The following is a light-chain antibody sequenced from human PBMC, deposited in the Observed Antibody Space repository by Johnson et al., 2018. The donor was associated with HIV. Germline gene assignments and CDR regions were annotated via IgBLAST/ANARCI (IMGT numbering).Light chain of an antibody. J-gene: IGLJ1*01. Sequence: QPVLTQPPSVSAAPGQKVTISCSGSSSNIGNNYVSWYQQLPGTAPKLLIYENNKRPSGLPDRFSGSKSGTSATLGITGLQTGDEADYYCGTWDSSLNTGYVFGTGTKVTVL. CDR3: GTWDSSLNTGYV. V-gene: IGLV1-51*02. CDR1: SSNIGNNY. CDR2: ENN.